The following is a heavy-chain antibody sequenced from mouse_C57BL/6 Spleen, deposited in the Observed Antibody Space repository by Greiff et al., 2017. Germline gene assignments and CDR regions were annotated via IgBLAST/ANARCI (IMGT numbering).Heavy chain of an antibody. D-gene: IGHD1-1*01. V-gene: IGHV5-17*01. CDR3: ATGSSFHWYFDV. J-gene: IGHJ1*03. CDR1: GFTFSDYG. Sequence: EVMLVESGGGLVKPGGSLKLSCAASGFTFSDYGMHWVRQAPEKGLEWVAYISSGSSTIYYADTVKGRFTISRDNAKNTLFLQMTSLRSEGTAMYYCATGSSFHWYFDVWGTGTTVTVSS. CDR2: ISSGSSTI.